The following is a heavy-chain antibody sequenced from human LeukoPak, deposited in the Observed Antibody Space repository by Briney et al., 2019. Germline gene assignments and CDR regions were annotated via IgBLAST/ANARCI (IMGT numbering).Heavy chain of an antibody. D-gene: IGHD6-6*01. Sequence: GRSLRLSCAVSGFTFDDYAMHWVRQAPGKGLEWVSGISWNSGSKGYADSVKGRFTISRDNAKNSLYLQMNSLRAEDMALCYCAKGQGHSSSYFDYWGQGTLVTVSS. J-gene: IGHJ4*02. CDR1: GFTFDDYA. V-gene: IGHV3-9*03. CDR3: AKGQGHSSSYFDY. CDR2: ISWNSGSK.